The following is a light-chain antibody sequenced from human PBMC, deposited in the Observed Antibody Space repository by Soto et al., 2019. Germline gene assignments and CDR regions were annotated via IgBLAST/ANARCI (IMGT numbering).Light chain of an antibody. V-gene: IGLV2-14*01. CDR2: EVS. CDR1: SSDVGGYNY. CDR3: SSYTTSNTYV. J-gene: IGLJ1*01. Sequence: QSVLTQPASVSGYPGQSITISCTGRSSDVGGYNYISWCQQHPSKAPKFMIYEVSRRPSGVSNRFSGSKSGNTASLTVSGLQAEDEADYYSSSYTTSNTYVFGTGTKVTVL.